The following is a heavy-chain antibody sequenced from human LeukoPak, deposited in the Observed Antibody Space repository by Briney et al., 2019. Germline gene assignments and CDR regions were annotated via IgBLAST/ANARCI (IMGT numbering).Heavy chain of an antibody. D-gene: IGHD3-10*01. J-gene: IGHJ4*02. Sequence: ASVKVSCKASGGTFSSYAISWVRQAPGQGLEWMGWINPNSGGTNYAQKFQGWVTMTRDTSISTAYMELSRLRSDDTAVYYCARGSYYYGSGSYYNYWGQGTLVTVSS. CDR1: GGTFSSYA. CDR3: ARGSYYYGSGSYYNY. V-gene: IGHV1-2*04. CDR2: INPNSGGT.